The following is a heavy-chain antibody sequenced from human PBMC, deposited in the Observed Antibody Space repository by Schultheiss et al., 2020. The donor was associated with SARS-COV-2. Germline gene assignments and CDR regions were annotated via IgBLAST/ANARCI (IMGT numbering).Heavy chain of an antibody. V-gene: IGHV3-23*01. CDR2: ISGSGGST. D-gene: IGHD6-13*01. CDR1: GFTFSSYA. Sequence: GESLKISCAASGFTFSSYAMSWVRQAPGKGLEWVSAISGSGGSTYYADSVKGRFTISRDNSKNTLYLQMNSLRAEDTAVYYCARDSGYSSSWYGPDNWFDPWGQGTLVTVSS. J-gene: IGHJ5*02. CDR3: ARDSGYSSSWYGPDNWFDP.